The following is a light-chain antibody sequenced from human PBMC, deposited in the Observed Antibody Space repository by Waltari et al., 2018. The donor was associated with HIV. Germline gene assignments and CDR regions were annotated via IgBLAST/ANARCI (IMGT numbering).Light chain of an antibody. Sequence: EILLTQSPGTLSWSPGERANLSCRASQSVDSYLAWYQQKPGQAPRLLIFDASNRATGIPARFSGSGSGTDFTLTITSLEPEDFAVYYCQQRRSWPITFGQGTRLEIK. J-gene: IGKJ5*01. CDR2: DAS. CDR3: QQRRSWPIT. CDR1: QSVDSY. V-gene: IGKV3-11*01.